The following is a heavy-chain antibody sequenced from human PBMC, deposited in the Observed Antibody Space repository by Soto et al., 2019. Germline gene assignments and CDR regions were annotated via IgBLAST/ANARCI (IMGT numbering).Heavy chain of an antibody. V-gene: IGHV3-20*04. Sequence: EVQLVESGGGVVRPGGSLRLACVVSGFSLEEYGMSWVRQAPGKGPEWVSGMHRNGNSTGYADSVKGRFTISRDDAKNSLYLQMNSLRAEDTAFYYCARDHGWGYEYGDYGDSWGHGTLVTVSS. CDR2: MHRNGNST. CDR1: GFSLEEYG. D-gene: IGHD4-17*01. J-gene: IGHJ5*01. CDR3: ARDHGWGYEYGDYGDS.